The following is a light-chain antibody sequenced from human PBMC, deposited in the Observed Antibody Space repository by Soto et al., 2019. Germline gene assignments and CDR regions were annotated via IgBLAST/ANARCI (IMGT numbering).Light chain of an antibody. Sequence: IQLTQSPSSLSASVGDRVTITCRASQGISSFLAWYQQKPGKAPKLLIYGASTLQSGVASRFRSSGSGTDFTLAICSRQTEDFANYYYQQLNSFPIPFGPGTKVDIK. J-gene: IGKJ3*01. CDR1: QGISSF. CDR2: GAS. V-gene: IGKV1-9*01. CDR3: QQLNSFPIP.